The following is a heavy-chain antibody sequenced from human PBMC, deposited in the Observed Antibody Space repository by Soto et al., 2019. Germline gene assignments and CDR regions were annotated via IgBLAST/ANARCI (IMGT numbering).Heavy chain of an antibody. D-gene: IGHD1-26*01. CDR1: GDSISTSSYY. CDR2: IYYSGAT. V-gene: IGHV4-39*02. J-gene: IGHJ1*01. Sequence: SETLSLTGDVSGDSISTSSYYWGWIRQPPGKWLEWIASIYYSGATYYNPSLQSRVTISVDTSNNRFSLTMSSLTAADTAVYFCARLAYSGYLEXWGQGSLVTVSX. CDR3: ARLAYSGYLEX.